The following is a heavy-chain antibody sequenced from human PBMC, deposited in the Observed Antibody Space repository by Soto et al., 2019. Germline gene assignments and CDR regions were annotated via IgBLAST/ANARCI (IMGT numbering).Heavy chain of an antibody. CDR3: ATGGHNDGYKFYHGMDV. CDR1: GGIFTNNA. J-gene: IGHJ6*01. Sequence: QVQVVQSGAEVKKPGSSVKVSCKVSGGIFTNNAISWVRQAPGQGLEWLGGVIPLFDTAYYAQIFRGRLRISADGATTTAYMELSGLTSADTAVYFCATGGHNDGYKFYHGMDVWGQGTTVTVSA. V-gene: IGHV1-69*01. D-gene: IGHD5-18*01. CDR2: VIPLFDTA.